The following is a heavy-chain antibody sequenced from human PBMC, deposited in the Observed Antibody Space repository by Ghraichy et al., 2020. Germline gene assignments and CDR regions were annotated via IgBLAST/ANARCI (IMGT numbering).Heavy chain of an antibody. V-gene: IGHV3-33*01. Sequence: GESLNISCAASGFTFSSYGMHWVRQAPGKGLEWVAVIWYDGSNKYYADSVKGRFTISRDNSKNTLYLQMNSLRAEDTAVYYCARSGMRGGGFYYYGMDVWGQGTTVTVSS. J-gene: IGHJ6*02. CDR2: IWYDGSNK. CDR3: ARSGMRGGGFYYYGMDV. D-gene: IGHD3-10*01. CDR1: GFTFSSYG.